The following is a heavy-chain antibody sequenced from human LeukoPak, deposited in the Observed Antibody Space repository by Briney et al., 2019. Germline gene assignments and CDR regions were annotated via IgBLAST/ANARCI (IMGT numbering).Heavy chain of an antibody. CDR1: GFTVSSNY. CDR2: IYSGGGT. D-gene: IGHD3-10*01. CDR3: ASGSGSYRTPYYYMDV. V-gene: IGHV3-53*01. J-gene: IGHJ6*03. Sequence: QSGGSLRLSCAASGFTVSSNYMSWVRQAPGKGLEWVSVIYSGGGTYYADCVKGRFTISRDNSKNTPYLQMNSLRAEHTAVYYCASGSGSYRTPYYYMDVWGTGTTVTVSS.